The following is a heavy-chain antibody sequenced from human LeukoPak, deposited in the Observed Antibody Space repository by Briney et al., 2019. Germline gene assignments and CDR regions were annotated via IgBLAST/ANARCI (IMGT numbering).Heavy chain of an antibody. CDR3: ARLAYDSSGYYKYYFDY. CDR2: IYYSGST. D-gene: IGHD3-22*01. Sequence: SETLSLTCTVSGGSISSGDYYWSWIRQPPGKGLEWIGYIYYSGSTYYNPSLKSRVTISVDTSKNQFSLKLSSVTAADTAVYYCARLAYDSSGYYKYYFDYWGQGTLVTVSS. V-gene: IGHV4-30-4*08. CDR1: GGSISSGDYY. J-gene: IGHJ4*02.